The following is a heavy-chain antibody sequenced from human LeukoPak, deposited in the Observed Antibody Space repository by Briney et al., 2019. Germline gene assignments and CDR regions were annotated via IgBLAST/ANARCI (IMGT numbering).Heavy chain of an antibody. D-gene: IGHD3-10*01. J-gene: IGHJ4*02. CDR1: GYPFKYYW. CDR2: FNPDDSDT. V-gene: IGHV5-51*01. CDR3: ATVVGSGTFYPAEYFVS. Sequence: GESLKIPCTGPGYPFKYYWIVWVRQLPGKGLGWRGIFNPDDSDTKYSPSFQGQVTISADKTINTAYLLWRSLKASDTAMYYCATVVGSGTFYPAEYFVSWGQGTLVTVS.